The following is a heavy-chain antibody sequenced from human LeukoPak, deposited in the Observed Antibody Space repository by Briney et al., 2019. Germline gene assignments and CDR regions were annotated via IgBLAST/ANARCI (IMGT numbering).Heavy chain of an antibody. J-gene: IGHJ4*02. Sequence: GGSLRISCAASGFTFSTYWMSWVRQAPGKGLEWVANMKQDGSEEYYVDSVKGRFTISRDNAKNSLYLQMNSLRAEDTAVYYCARDKIVGATVLDYWGQGSLVTVSS. CDR1: GFTFSTYW. V-gene: IGHV3-7*03. D-gene: IGHD1-26*01. CDR3: ARDKIVGATVLDY. CDR2: MKQDGSEE.